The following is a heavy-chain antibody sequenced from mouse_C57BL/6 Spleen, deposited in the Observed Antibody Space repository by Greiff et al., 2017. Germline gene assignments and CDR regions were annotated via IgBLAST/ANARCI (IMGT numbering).Heavy chain of an antibody. CDR1: GYTFTSYW. CDR3: ARWGSSYAMDY. CDR2: IHPNSGST. J-gene: IGHJ4*01. Sequence: QVQLQQPGAELVKPGASVKLSCKASGYTFTSYWMHWVKQRPGQGLEWIGMIHPNSGSTNYNEKFKSKATLTVDKSSSTAYMQLSSLTSEDSAVYYSARWGSSYAMDYWGQGTSVTVSS. D-gene: IGHD1-1*01. V-gene: IGHV1-64*01.